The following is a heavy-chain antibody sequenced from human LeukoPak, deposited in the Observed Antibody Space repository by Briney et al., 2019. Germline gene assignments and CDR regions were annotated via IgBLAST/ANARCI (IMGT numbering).Heavy chain of an antibody. D-gene: IGHD2-2*01. Sequence: SETLSLTCTVSGGSISSGGYYWSWIRQPPWKGLEWIGYIYHSGSTYYNPSLKSRVTISVDRSKNQFSLKLSSVTAADTAVYYCARGPQQLKANWFDPWGQGTLVTVSS. CDR2: IYHSGST. J-gene: IGHJ5*02. CDR3: ARGPQQLKANWFDP. V-gene: IGHV4-30-2*01. CDR1: GGSISSGGYY.